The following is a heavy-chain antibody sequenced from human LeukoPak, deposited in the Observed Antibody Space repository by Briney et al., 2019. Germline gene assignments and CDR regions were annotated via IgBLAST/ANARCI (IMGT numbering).Heavy chain of an antibody. D-gene: IGHD2-15*01. J-gene: IGHJ4*02. CDR1: GGSISSYY. Sequence: PSETLSLTCTVSGGSISSYYWSWIRQPPGKGLEWIGYIYYGGSTNYNPSLKSRVTISVDTSKNQFSLKLSSVTAADTAVYYCARAYCSGGSCFPVPYFDYWGQGTLATVSS. V-gene: IGHV4-59*01. CDR2: IYYGGST. CDR3: ARAYCSGGSCFPVPYFDY.